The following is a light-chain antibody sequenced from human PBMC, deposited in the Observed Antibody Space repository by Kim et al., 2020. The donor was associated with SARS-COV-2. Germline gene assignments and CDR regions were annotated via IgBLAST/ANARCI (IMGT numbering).Light chain of an antibody. J-gene: IGKJ4*01. CDR2: DAS. CDR1: QDIKNY. Sequence: ASVGERVTITCQASQDIKNYLNWYQKKPGKAPNPRIDDASTLETGVPSRFSGSGSGADFTFTISSLQPEDIATYYCQQYDNLPLTFGGGTKVDIK. CDR3: QQYDNLPLT. V-gene: IGKV1-33*01.